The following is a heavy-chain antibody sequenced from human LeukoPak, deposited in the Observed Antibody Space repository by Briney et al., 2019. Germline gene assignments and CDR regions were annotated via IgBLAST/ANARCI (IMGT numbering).Heavy chain of an antibody. CDR2: ISAYNGNT. V-gene: IGHV1-18*01. CDR3: ARDEGGSYSDYFDY. D-gene: IGHD1-26*01. Sequence: ASVKVSCKASGYTFTSYGISWVRQAPGQGLEWMGWISAYNGNTDYAQKLQGRVTMTTDTSTSTAYMELRSLRSDDTAVYYCARDEGGSYSDYFDYWGQGTLVTVSS. CDR1: GYTFTSYG. J-gene: IGHJ4*02.